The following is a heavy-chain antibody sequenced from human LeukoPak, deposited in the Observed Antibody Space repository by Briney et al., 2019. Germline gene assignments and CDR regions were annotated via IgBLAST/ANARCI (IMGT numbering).Heavy chain of an antibody. D-gene: IGHD3-22*01. CDR3: ARDLGQYYDTSDNWFDP. V-gene: IGHV3-21*01. Sequence: GGSLRLPCAASGFTFSSYGMSWVRQAPGKGLEWVSSISSSSSYIYYADSVKGRFTISRDNAKNSLNLQMNSLRAEDTAVYYCARDLGQYYDTSDNWFDPWGQGTLVTVSS. CDR1: GFTFSSYG. J-gene: IGHJ5*02. CDR2: ISSSSSYI.